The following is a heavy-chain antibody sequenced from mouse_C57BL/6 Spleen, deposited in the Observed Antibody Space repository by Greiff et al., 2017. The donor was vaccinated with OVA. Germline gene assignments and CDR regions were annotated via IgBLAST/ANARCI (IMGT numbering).Heavy chain of an antibody. V-gene: IGHV1-53*01. CDR1: GYTFTSYW. CDR3: ARDLGSYDGSSFYAMDY. Sequence: QVQLQQPGTELVKPGASVKLSCKASGYTFTSYWMHWVKQRPGQGLEWIGNINPSNGGTNYNEKFKSKATLTVDKSSSTAYMQLSSLTSEDSAVYYCARDLGSYDGSSFYAMDYWGQGTSVTVSS. J-gene: IGHJ4*01. D-gene: IGHD1-1*01. CDR2: INPSNGGT.